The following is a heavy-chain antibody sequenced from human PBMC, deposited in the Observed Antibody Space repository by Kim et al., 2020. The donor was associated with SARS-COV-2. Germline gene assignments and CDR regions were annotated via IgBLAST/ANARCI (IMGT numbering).Heavy chain of an antibody. J-gene: IGHJ4*02. V-gene: IGHV3-7*03. CDR3: ARESISAFDR. CDR2: TKQDGSEK. Sequence: GGSLRLSCVTSGFTFENFWMSWVRQAPGKGLEWVANTKQDGSEKNYVDSVRGRFSISRDNAKNSLYLQMNSLRVDDMAVYYCARESISAFDRWGQGTLVTVSS. CDR1: GFTFENFW. D-gene: IGHD6-6*01.